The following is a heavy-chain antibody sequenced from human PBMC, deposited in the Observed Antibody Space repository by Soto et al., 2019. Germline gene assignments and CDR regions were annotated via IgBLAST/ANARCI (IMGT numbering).Heavy chain of an antibody. CDR1: GYTFTSYG. V-gene: IGHV1-18*01. Sequence: QVQLVQSGAEVKKPGASVKVSCKASGYTFTSYGISWVRQAPGQGLEWMGWISAYNGNTNYAQKLQGRVTMTTDTSTSTAYMELRSLRSDDTAVYHCARVPEYCSGGSCYPIVEYFQHWGQGTLVTFSS. CDR2: ISAYNGNT. J-gene: IGHJ1*01. CDR3: ARVPEYCSGGSCYPIVEYFQH. D-gene: IGHD2-15*01.